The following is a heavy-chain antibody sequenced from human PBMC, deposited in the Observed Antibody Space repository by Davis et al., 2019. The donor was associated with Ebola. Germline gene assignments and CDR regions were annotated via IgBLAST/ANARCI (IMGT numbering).Heavy chain of an antibody. V-gene: IGHV3-74*01. D-gene: IGHD4-17*01. J-gene: IGHJ5*02. CDR2: IKSDGSRT. CDR3: ARVGYGDSWRWFDP. CDR1: GFTFSSYW. Sequence: GESLKISCAASGFTFSSYWIHWVRQAPGKGLVWVSRIKSDGSRTNYADSVKGRFTISRDTAKNTVYRQLNSLRGEDTAIHYCARVGYGDSWRWFDPWGQGTLVTVSS.